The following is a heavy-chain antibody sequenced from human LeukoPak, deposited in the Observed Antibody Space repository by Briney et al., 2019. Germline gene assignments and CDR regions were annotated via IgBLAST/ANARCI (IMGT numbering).Heavy chain of an antibody. J-gene: IGHJ4*02. Sequence: GGSLRLPCAASGFTFDDYGMSWVRQAPGKGLEWVSAISGSGGSTYYADSVKGRFTISRDNSKNTLYLQMNSLRADDTAVYYCAKSGYNRFDYWGQGTLVTVSS. V-gene: IGHV3-23*01. CDR2: ISGSGGST. CDR3: AKSGYNRFDY. D-gene: IGHD5-24*01. CDR1: GFTFDDYG.